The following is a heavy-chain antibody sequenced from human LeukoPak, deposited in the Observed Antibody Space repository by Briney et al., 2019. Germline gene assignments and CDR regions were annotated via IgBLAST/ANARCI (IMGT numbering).Heavy chain of an antibody. Sequence: ASVKVSFKASGYTFTGYYMHWVRQAPGQGLEWMGWINPNSGGTNYAQKFQGRVTMSRDTSISTAYMELSRLRSDDTAVYYCARAAMVRGVIIYYYYYMDVWGKGTTVTVSS. CDR2: INPNSGGT. CDR3: ARAAMVRGVIIYYYYYMDV. V-gene: IGHV1-2*02. J-gene: IGHJ6*03. D-gene: IGHD3-10*01. CDR1: GYTFTGYY.